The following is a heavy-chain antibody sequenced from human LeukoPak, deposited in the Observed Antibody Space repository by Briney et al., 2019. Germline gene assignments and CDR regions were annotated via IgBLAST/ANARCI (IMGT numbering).Heavy chain of an antibody. J-gene: IGHJ4*02. Sequence: PGGSLRLSCAASGFTFRSYAMAWVRQAPGKGLEWVSVLTGSGDATYYADSVKGRFIISRDNSKDTLYLQINNLRAEDTAVYYCAKGPSSTTCCPFDYWGQGTLVTVSS. CDR3: AKGPSSTTCCPFDY. V-gene: IGHV3-23*01. D-gene: IGHD2-2*01. CDR2: LTGSGDAT. CDR1: GFTFRSYA.